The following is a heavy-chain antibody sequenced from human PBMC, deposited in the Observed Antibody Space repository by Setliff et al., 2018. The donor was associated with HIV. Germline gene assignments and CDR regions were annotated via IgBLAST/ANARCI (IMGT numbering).Heavy chain of an antibody. CDR3: ARVGIKGGSDFWSGYRRPYYMDV. CDR2: VYTSGST. D-gene: IGHD3-3*01. CDR1: GDSISSGSYY. J-gene: IGHJ6*03. Sequence: SETLSLTCTVSGDSISSGSYYWSWIRQPAGKGLEWIGHVYTSGSTDYNPSLNSRLTISIDTSRNQFSLRLNSVTAADTAVHYCARVGIKGGSDFWSGYRRPYYMDVWGKGTTVTVSS. V-gene: IGHV4-61*09.